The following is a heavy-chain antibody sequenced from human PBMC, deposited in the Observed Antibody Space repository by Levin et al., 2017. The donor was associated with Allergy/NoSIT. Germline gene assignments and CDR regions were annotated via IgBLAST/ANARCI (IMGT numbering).Heavy chain of an antibody. D-gene: IGHD6-6*01. CDR3: ARGWYSRSSSYMDV. CDR1: GLTFSSFE. Sequence: GESLKISCAASGLTFSSFEMNWVRQAPGKGLEWVSYISNSGSIIHYADSVKGRVTVSRDNAKNSLYLQMNSLRAEDTAVYYCARGWYSRSSSYMDVWGQGTTVTVSS. J-gene: IGHJ6*02. CDR2: ISNSGSII. V-gene: IGHV3-48*03.